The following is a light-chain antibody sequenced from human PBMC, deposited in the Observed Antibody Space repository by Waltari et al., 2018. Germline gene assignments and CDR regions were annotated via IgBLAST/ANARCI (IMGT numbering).Light chain of an antibody. Sequence: AVGDRVTITCQATQDIITSLSWFQQKPGKAPQLLIYDASSLQAGVPSRFSGTGSGTAFSFTITSLQHEDSATYYCAHYHSLPYTFGRGTKLQLK. CDR1: QDIITS. CDR2: DAS. V-gene: IGKV1-33*01. J-gene: IGKJ2*01. CDR3: AHYHSLPYT.